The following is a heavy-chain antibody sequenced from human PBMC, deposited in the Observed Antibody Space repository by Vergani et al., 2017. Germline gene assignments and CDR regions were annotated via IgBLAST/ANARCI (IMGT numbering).Heavy chain of an antibody. CDR3: ARERGVGAAL. Sequence: QVQLQESGPGLVKPSETLSLTCTVSGYSISSGYYWGWIRQPPGKGLGWIGSIYHSGSTYYNPSLKSRVTISVDTSKNQFSLKLSSVTAADTAVYYCARERGVGAALWGQGTLVTVSS. CDR1: GYSISSGYY. CDR2: IYHSGST. J-gene: IGHJ4*02. V-gene: IGHV4-38-2*02. D-gene: IGHD1-26*01.